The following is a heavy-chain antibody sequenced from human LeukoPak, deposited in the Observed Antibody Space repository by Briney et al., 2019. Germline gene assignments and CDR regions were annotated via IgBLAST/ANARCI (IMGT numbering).Heavy chain of an antibody. CDR2: ISGSGGST. V-gene: IGHV3-23*01. D-gene: IGHD2-15*01. CDR3: AKDGTYCSGGSCYSYYYYYMDV. CDR1: GFTYSHYG. Sequence: PGGSLRLSCAASGFTYSHYGMHWVRQAPGKGLEWVSAISGSGGSTYYADSVKGRFTISRDNSKNTLYLQMNSLRAEDTAVYYCAKDGTYCSGGSCYSYYYYYMDVWGKGTTVTVSS. J-gene: IGHJ6*03.